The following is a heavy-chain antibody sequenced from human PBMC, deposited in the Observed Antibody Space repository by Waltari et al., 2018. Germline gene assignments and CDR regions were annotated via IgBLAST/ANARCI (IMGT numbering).Heavy chain of an antibody. CDR2: NNPNSGGT. CDR1: GYTFTGYY. D-gene: IGHD1-7*01. CDR3: AGGITGTKVNGMDV. V-gene: IGHV1-2*06. Sequence: QVQLVQSGAEVKKPGASVKVSCKASGYTFTGYYMHWVRQAPGQGLEWMGRNNPNSGGTNYAQKLQGRFTMTRDTSISTAYMELSRLRSDDTAVYYCAGGITGTKVNGMDVWGQGTTVTVSS. J-gene: IGHJ6*02.